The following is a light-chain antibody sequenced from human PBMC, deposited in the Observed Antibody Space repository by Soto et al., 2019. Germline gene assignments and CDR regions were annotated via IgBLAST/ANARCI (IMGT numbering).Light chain of an antibody. CDR2: GAS. CDR3: QQYNNWPRTT. J-gene: IGKJ5*01. CDR1: QSVSSN. V-gene: IGKV3-15*01. Sequence: EIVMTQSPSTLSGSPGERATLSWGASQSVSSNLAWYQQKPGQAPRLLIYGASTRATGIPARFSGSGSGTEFTLTISSLQSQDFAVYYGQQYNNWPRTTFGQGTRLEI.